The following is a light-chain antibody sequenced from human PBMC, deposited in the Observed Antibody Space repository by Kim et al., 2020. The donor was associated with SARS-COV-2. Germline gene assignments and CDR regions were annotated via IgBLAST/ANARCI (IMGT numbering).Light chain of an antibody. CDR3: SSYANAPTYWV. CDR1: CSNVGSYNL. J-gene: IGLJ3*02. V-gene: IGLV2-23*02. CDR2: YVT. Sequence: QSALTQPASVSGSPGQSITISCNGSCSNVGSYNLVSWYQQHPGKAPKLMIYYVTYRPSGVSDRFSGSKSGHTASLTISGLQAEDEADYYCSSYANAPTYWVFGGGTQLTVL.